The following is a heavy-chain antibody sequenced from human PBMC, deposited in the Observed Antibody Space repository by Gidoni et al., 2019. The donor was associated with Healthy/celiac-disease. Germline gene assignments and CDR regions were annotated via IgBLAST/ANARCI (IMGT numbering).Heavy chain of an antibody. J-gene: IGHJ6*03. CDR1: GGTFSRYT. CDR2: IIPLLGIA. V-gene: IGHV1-69*08. Sequence: VQLVQSGAGVKKQGSSVKVSCKPPGGTFSRYTTSGVGQAPGQGLAWLGRIIPLLGIANYAQKFQGSVTTTADKPTSTAYMALSSLRSEDTAVYYCAREGKGGYCSGGSCYSDYYYYMDVWGKGTPVTVSS. D-gene: IGHD2-15*01. CDR3: AREGKGGYCSGGSCYSDYYYYMDV.